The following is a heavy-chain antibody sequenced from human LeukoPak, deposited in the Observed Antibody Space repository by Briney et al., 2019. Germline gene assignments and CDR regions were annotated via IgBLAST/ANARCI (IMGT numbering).Heavy chain of an antibody. Sequence: GGSLRLSCAASGFTCSIYAMSWVRQAPGKGLEWVSAISDGRTYYADSVKGRFTISRDNSKNTLYLQMNSLRAEDTAVYYCAGYYYDSSGYYSGEYFQHWGQGTLVTVSS. CDR2: ISDGRT. CDR3: AGYYYDSSGYYSGEYFQH. J-gene: IGHJ1*01. V-gene: IGHV3-23*01. CDR1: GFTCSIYA. D-gene: IGHD3-22*01.